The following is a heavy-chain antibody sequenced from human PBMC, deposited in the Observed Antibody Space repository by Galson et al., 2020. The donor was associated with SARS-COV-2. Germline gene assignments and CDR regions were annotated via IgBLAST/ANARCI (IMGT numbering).Heavy chain of an antibody. J-gene: IGHJ6*02. V-gene: IGHV3-30*18. Sequence: TGGSLRLSCAASGFTFSSYGMHWVRQAPGKGLEWVAVISYDGSNKYYADSVKGRFTISRDNSKNTLYLQMNSLRAEDTALYYCAKDANSRRHFRGWIYYYYGMDVWGQGTTVTVSS. D-gene: IGHD6-19*01. CDR3: AKDANSRRHFRGWIYYYYGMDV. CDR1: GFTFSSYG. CDR2: ISYDGSNK.